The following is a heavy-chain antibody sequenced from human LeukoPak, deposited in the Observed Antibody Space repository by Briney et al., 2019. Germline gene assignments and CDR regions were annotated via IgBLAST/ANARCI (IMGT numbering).Heavy chain of an antibody. J-gene: IGHJ4*02. Sequence: GGSLSLFCAASAFTFSSYYTIGLRQTPGKGPEWVANINQDGSVTHYVDSVGGRFTISRDNDRNSLYLQMNSLRAEDTAVYYCARDDEFVTSGRHYDRLDWWRQGTLVIASS. CDR2: INQDGSVT. CDR1: AFTFSSYY. V-gene: IGHV3-7*01. D-gene: IGHD5-12*01. CDR3: ARDDEFVTSGRHYDRLDW.